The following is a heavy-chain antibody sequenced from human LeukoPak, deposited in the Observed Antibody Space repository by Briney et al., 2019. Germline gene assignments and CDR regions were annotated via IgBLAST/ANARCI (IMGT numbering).Heavy chain of an antibody. D-gene: IGHD4-17*01. Sequence: GGSLRLSCAASGFTFSNYWMRWARQAPGKGLEWVANIHPDGSAKYYVDSVKGRFTISRDNAKNSLYLQMNSLRAEDTAVYYCARLTVTEMKTYYYYGMDVWGQGTTVTVSS. CDR3: ARLTVTEMKTYYYYGMDV. CDR2: IHPDGSAK. CDR1: GFTFSNYW. V-gene: IGHV3-7*03. J-gene: IGHJ6*02.